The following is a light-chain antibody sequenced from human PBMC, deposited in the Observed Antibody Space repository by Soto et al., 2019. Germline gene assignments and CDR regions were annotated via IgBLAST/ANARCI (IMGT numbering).Light chain of an antibody. V-gene: IGKV3-20*01. CDR3: QQYSSSPET. CDR1: QGVSGSY. Sequence: EIVLTQSPGTLSLSPGERATLSCRASQGVSGSYLAWYQQKAGQAPRLLTYAASSRATGIPDRFSGSGSGTDFTLTISRLEPEDFAVYYCQQYSSSPETFGQGTKVDIK. J-gene: IGKJ1*01. CDR2: AAS.